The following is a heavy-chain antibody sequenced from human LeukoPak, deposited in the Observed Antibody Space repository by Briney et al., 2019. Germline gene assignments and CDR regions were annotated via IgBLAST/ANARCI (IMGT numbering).Heavy chain of an antibody. V-gene: IGHV3-30-3*01. Sequence: GGSLRLSCAASGFTFSSYAMHWVCQAPGKGLEWVAVISYDGSNKYYADSVKGRFTISRDNSKNTLYLQMNSLRAEDTAVYYCARDYVAGLGGFDYWGQGTLVTVSS. D-gene: IGHD3/OR15-3a*01. CDR3: ARDYVAGLGGFDY. CDR1: GFTFSSYA. CDR2: ISYDGSNK. J-gene: IGHJ4*02.